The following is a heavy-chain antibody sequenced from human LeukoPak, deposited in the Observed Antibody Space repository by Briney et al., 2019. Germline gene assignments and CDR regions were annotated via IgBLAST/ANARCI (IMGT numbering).Heavy chain of an antibody. J-gene: IGHJ4*02. CDR3: ARQTRHRVPPSFNIAVGRRGAFDY. CDR1: GYTFTSYD. V-gene: IGHV1-2*02. CDR2: TNPNSGGT. D-gene: IGHD6-19*01. Sequence: GASVKVSCKASGYTFTSYDINWVRQATGQGLEWMGWTNPNSGGTNYAQKFQGRVTMTRDTSISTAYMELSRLRSDDTAVYYCARQTRHRVPPSFNIAVGRRGAFDYWGQGTLVTISS.